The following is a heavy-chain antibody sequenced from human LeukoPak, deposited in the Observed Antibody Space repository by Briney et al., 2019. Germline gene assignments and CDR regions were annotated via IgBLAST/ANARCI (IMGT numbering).Heavy chain of an antibody. V-gene: IGHV1-69*13. CDR2: IIPIFGTA. CDR1: GGTFSSYA. D-gene: IGHD4-11*01. Sequence: SVKVSFKASGGTFSSYAISWVRQAPGQGLEWVGGIIPIFGTANYAQKFQGRVTITADESTSTAYMELSSLRSEDTAVYYCARDLRGYSNYGPNYYYYYYMDVWGKGTTVTVSS. CDR3: ARDLRGYSNYGPNYYYYYYMDV. J-gene: IGHJ6*03.